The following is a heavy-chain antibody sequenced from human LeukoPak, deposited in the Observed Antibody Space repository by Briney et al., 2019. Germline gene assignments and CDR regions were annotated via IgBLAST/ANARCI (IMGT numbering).Heavy chain of an antibody. D-gene: IGHD3-10*02. CDR1: GFTFSSYE. CDR3: AELGITMIGGV. V-gene: IGHV3-48*03. Sequence: GGSLRFSCAASGFTFSSYEMNWVRQAPGKGLEWVSYISSSGSTIYYADSVKGRFTISRDNAKNSLYLQMNSLRAEDTAVYYCAELGITMIGGVWGKGTTVTISS. J-gene: IGHJ6*04. CDR2: ISSSGSTI.